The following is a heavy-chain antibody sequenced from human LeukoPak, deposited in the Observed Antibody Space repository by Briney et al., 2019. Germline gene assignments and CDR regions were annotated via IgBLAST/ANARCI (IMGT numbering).Heavy chain of an antibody. J-gene: IGHJ3*02. CDR2: IYHSGST. D-gene: IGHD1-26*01. V-gene: IGHV4-4*02. CDR1: GGSISSPNW. CDR3: ARSASGSYAFDI. Sequence: SETLSLTCAVSGGSISSPNWWSWVRQSPGKGLEWIGEIYHSGSTNYNLSLKSRVTISVDKAKNQFSLKLNSVTAADTAVYYCARSASGSYAFDIWGQGTMVTVSS.